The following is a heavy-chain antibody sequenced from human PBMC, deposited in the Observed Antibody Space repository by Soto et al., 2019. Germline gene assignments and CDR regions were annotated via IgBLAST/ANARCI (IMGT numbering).Heavy chain of an antibody. V-gene: IGHV3-74*01. Sequence: GGSLRLSCAASGFTFSSYWMHWVRQAPGKGLVWVSRINSDGSSTSYADSVKGRFTISRDNAKNTLYLQMNSLRAEDTAVYYCARDHLMYYFCSGYHYYYYCMDVWGQGTTVTVSS. CDR1: GFTFSSYW. D-gene: IGHD3-3*01. CDR2: INSDGSST. J-gene: IGHJ6*02. CDR3: ARDHLMYYFCSGYHYYYYCMDV.